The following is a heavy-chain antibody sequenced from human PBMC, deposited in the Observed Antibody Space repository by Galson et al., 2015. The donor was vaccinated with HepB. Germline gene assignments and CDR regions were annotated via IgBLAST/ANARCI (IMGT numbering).Heavy chain of an antibody. CDR3: ARVSTDYYYGMDV. CDR1: GFTFSSYS. CDR2: ISSSSSTI. V-gene: IGHV3-48*01. Sequence: SLRLSCAASGFTFSSYSMNWVRQAPGKGLEWVSYISSSSSTIYYADSVKGRFTISRDNAKNSLYLQMNSLRAEDTAVYYCARVSTDYYYGMDVWGQGTTVTVSS. J-gene: IGHJ6*02.